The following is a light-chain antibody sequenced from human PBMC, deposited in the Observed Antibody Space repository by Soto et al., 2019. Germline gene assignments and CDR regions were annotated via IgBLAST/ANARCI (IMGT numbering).Light chain of an antibody. CDR3: SSYTSSTTLYV. V-gene: IGLV2-14*03. Sequence: QSALAQPASVSVSPAQSITISRTGASSDVGNYNYVSWYQQHPGKAPKLIIYDVSNRPSGVSNRFSGSKSGNTASLTISGLQAEDKADYYCSSYTSSTTLYVFGTGTKVTVL. CDR1: SSDVGNYNY. J-gene: IGLJ1*01. CDR2: DVS.